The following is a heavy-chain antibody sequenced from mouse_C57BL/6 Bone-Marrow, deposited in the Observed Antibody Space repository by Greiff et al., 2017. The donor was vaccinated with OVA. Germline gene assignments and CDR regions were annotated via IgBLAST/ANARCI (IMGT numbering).Heavy chain of an antibody. J-gene: IGHJ3*01. V-gene: IGHV1-42*01. D-gene: IGHD2-4*01. CDR1: GYSFTGYY. CDR2: INPSTGGT. CDR3: ARSGDYDWFAY. Sequence: EVQLQQSGPELVKPGASVKISCKASGYSFTGYYMNWVKQSPEKSLEWIGEINPSTGGTTYNQKFKAKATLTVDKSSSTAYMQLKSLTSEDSAVYYCARSGDYDWFAYWGQGTLVTVSA.